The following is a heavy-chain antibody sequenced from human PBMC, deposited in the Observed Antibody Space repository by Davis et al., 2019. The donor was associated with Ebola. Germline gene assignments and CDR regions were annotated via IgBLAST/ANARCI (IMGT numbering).Heavy chain of an antibody. J-gene: IGHJ4*02. V-gene: IGHV1-69*13. D-gene: IGHD3-10*01. Sequence: SVKVSCKASGYTFTSYGISWVRQAPGQGLEWMGGIIPIFGTANYAQKFQGRVTITADESTSTAYMELSSLRSEDTAVYYCRSGGYYGSGSYDYWGQGTLVTVSS. CDR3: RSGGYYGSGSYDY. CDR2: IIPIFGTA. CDR1: GYTFTSYG.